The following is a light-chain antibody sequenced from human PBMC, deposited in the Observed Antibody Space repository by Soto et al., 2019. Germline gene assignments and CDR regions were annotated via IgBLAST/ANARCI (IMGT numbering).Light chain of an antibody. V-gene: IGKV1-5*03. Sequence: DIQMTQSPSTLSASVGDRVTITCRASQIISSWLAWYQQKPGEAPMLLIYKASTLESGVTSRFSGSGSGIEFTLTISSLQPDDFATYYCQQYNSYPLTFGGGTKVEIK. CDR1: QIISSW. CDR3: QQYNSYPLT. J-gene: IGKJ4*01. CDR2: KAS.